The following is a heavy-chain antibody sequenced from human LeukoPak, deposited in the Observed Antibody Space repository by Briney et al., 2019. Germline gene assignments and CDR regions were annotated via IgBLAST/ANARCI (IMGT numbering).Heavy chain of an antibody. CDR1: GFTFSNAW. J-gene: IGHJ6*03. CDR3: TQHSAPKPSYYYYYYMDV. D-gene: IGHD3-10*01. CDR2: IKSKTDGGTT. Sequence: TGGSLRLSCAASGFTFSNAWMSWVRQAPGKGLEWVGRIKSKTDGGTTDYAAPVKGRFTISRDDSKNTLYLQMNSLKTEDTAVYYCTQHSAPKPSYYYYYYMDVWGKGTTVTVSS. V-gene: IGHV3-15*01.